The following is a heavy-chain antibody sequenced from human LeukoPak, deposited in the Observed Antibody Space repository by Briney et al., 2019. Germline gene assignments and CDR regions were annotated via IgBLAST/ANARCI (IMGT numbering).Heavy chain of an antibody. CDR2: FYIGGST. V-gene: IGHV3-66*02. CDR1: GFTVSSNY. J-gene: IGHJ4*02. D-gene: IGHD6-13*01. CDR3: AREYSSSWYGTYFDY. Sequence: GGSLRLSCAASGFTVSSNYMSWGRQAPGKGLEWVSGFYIGGSTYYVDSVKGRFIISRDNSKNTLYLQMNSLRAEDTAVYYCAREYSSSWYGTYFDYWGQGTLVTVSS.